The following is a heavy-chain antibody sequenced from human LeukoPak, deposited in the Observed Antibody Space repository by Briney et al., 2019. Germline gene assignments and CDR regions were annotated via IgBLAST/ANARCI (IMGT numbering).Heavy chain of an antibody. CDR2: ISYDGSNK. CDR1: GFTFSSYG. J-gene: IGHJ6*02. Sequence: PGGSLRLSCAAPGFTFSSYGTHWVRQAPGKGLEWVAVISYDGSNKYYADSVKGRFTISRDNSKNTLYLQMNSLRAEDTAVYYCAKDRRYCSGGSCGERMDVWGQGTTVTVSS. CDR3: AKDRRYCSGGSCGERMDV. D-gene: IGHD2-15*01. V-gene: IGHV3-30*18.